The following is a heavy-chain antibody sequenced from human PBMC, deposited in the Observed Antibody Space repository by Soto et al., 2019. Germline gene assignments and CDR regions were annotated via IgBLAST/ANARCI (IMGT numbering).Heavy chain of an antibody. V-gene: IGHV3-74*01. CDR2: INSDGSST. CDR3: AREGICSGGSCYGHDAFDF. Sequence: EVQLVESGGGLVQPGGSLRLSCAASGFTFSNYWMHWVRQAPGKGLVWVSRINSDGSSTSYADSVKGRFTISRDNAKNTMYLQMNSLRADDTAVYYCAREGICSGGSCYGHDAFDFWGQGTMVTVSS. J-gene: IGHJ3*01. D-gene: IGHD2-15*01. CDR1: GFTFSNYW.